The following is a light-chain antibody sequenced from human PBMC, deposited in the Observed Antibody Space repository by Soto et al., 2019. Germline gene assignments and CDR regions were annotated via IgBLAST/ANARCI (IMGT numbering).Light chain of an antibody. J-gene: IGLJ1*01. V-gene: IGLV3-1*01. CDR3: QAWDSRKV. CDR1: KLGDKY. CDR2: QDS. Sequence: SYELSQPPSVSLSPGQTASITCSGDKLGDKYACWYQQKPGQSPVLVIYQDSKRPSGIPERFSGSNSGNTATLTISGTQAMDEADYYCQAWDSRKVFGTGTKVTVL.